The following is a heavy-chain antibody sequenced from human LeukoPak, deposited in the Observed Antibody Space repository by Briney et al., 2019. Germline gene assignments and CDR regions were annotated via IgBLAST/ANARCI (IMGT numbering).Heavy chain of an antibody. CDR2: IYCSGST. D-gene: IGHD5-18*01. CDR1: GGSISSYY. J-gene: IGHJ5*02. Sequence: SETLSLTCTVSGGSISSYYWSWIRQPPGKGLEWIGYIYCSGSTNYNPSLKSRVTMSVDTSKNHFSLRLSSVTAADTAVYYCARDAYSYGYSFDPWGQGTLVTVSS. CDR3: ARDAYSYGYSFDP. V-gene: IGHV4-59*01.